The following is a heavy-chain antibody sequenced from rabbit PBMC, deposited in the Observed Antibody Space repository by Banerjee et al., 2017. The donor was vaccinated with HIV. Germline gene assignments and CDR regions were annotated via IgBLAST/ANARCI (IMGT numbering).Heavy chain of an antibody. V-gene: IGHV1S45*01. CDR3: ARGVTMTNL. CDR2: IGAGSSGNT. CDR1: GFSFSNNYW. D-gene: IGHD2-1*01. Sequence: QEQLEESGGDLVKPEGSLTLTCTASGFSFSNNYWLCWVRQAPGKGLEWIACIGAGSSGNTYYASWAKGRFTISKTSSTTVTLQMTSLTAADTATYFCARGVTMTNLWGPGTLVTVS. J-gene: IGHJ4*01.